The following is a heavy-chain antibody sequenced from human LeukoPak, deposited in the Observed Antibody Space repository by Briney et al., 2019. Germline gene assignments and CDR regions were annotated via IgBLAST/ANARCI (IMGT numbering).Heavy chain of an antibody. Sequence: GGSLRLSCAASGFTFSSYWMSWVRQAPGKGLEWVANIKQDGSEKYYVDSVKGRLTISRDNAKNSLYLQMNSLRAEDTAVYYCAKEVCSSTSCYDDAFDIWGQGTMVTVSS. D-gene: IGHD2-2*01. CDR2: IKQDGSEK. CDR3: AKEVCSSTSCYDDAFDI. CDR1: GFTFSSYW. V-gene: IGHV3-7*01. J-gene: IGHJ3*02.